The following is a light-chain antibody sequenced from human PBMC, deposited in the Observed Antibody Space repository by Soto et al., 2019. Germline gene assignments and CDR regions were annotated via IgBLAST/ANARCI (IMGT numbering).Light chain of an antibody. J-gene: IGLJ2*01. CDR3: VSWDNSLTAVV. CDR1: TSNIENNF. CDR2: DNY. V-gene: IGLV1-51*01. Sequence: QSVLTQPPSVSAAPGQRVTISCSGSTSNIENNFVSWYRQFPGTAPHLLIYDNYRRPSGITARFSGSKSGTSATLDITGLQTGDEADYYCVSWDNSLTAVVFGGGTKLTVL.